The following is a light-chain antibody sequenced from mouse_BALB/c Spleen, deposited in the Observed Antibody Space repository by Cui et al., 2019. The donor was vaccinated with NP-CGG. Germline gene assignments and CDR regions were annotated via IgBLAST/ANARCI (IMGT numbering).Light chain of an antibody. J-gene: IGLJ1*01. CDR3: ALWYSNHWV. V-gene: IGLV1*01. Sequence: QAVVTQESALTTSPGETVTLTCRSSTGAVTTSNYANLVQEKPDHLFTGLIGGTNNRSPGVPARFSGSLIGDKAALIITGAQTEDEAIYFCALWYSNHWVFGGGTKLTV. CDR1: TGAVTTSNY. CDR2: GTN.